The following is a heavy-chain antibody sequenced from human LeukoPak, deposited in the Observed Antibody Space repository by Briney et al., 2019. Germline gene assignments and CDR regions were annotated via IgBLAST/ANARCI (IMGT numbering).Heavy chain of an antibody. CDR3: ASSTMVVTGSDAFDI. J-gene: IGHJ3*02. V-gene: IGHV4-34*01. Sequence: PSETLSLTCAVYGGSFSGYYWSWIRQPPGKGLEWIGEINHSGSTNNNPSLKSRVTISVDTSKNQFSLKLSSVTAADTAVYYCASSTMVVTGSDAFDIWGQGTMVTVSS. D-gene: IGHD4/OR15-4a*01. CDR1: GGSFSGYY. CDR2: INHSGST.